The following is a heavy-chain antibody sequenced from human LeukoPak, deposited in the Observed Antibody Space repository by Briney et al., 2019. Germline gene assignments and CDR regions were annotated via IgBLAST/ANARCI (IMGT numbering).Heavy chain of an antibody. V-gene: IGHV1-46*01. CDR3: AREGPAKGFDY. CDR2: INPSGGST. J-gene: IGHJ4*02. CDR1: RYTFTSYY. Sequence: AAVQVSCKPSRYTFTSYYMHWVPPAPGPGLEWMGIINPSGGSTSYAQKFQGRVTMTRDTSTSTVYMELSSLRSEDTAVYYCAREGPAKGFDYWGQGTLVTVSS.